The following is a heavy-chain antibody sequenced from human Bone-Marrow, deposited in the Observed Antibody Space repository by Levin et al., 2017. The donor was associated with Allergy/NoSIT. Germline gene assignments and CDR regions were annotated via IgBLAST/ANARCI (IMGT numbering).Heavy chain of an antibody. Sequence: SGGSLRLSCAASGFTFSSYGMHWVRQAPGKGLEWVAVISYDGSNKYYADSVKGRFTISRDNSKNTLYLQMNSLRAEDTAVYYCAKDSHSSGWYRSRFDYWGQGTLVTVSS. V-gene: IGHV3-30*18. CDR1: GFTFSSYG. CDR3: AKDSHSSGWYRSRFDY. J-gene: IGHJ4*02. CDR2: ISYDGSNK. D-gene: IGHD6-19*01.